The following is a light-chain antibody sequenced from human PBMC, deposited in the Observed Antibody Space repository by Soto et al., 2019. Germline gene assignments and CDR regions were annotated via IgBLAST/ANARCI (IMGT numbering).Light chain of an antibody. CDR2: SNN. CDR3: AAWDDSLSGLYV. J-gene: IGLJ1*01. CDR1: SSNIGGNY. V-gene: IGLV1-47*02. Sequence: QSVLTQPPSVSAAPGQKVTISCSGSSSNIGGNYVYWYQQLPGTAPKLLIYSNNQRPSGVPDRFSGSKSGTSASLAISGLRSEDEADYYCAAWDDSLSGLYVFGTGTKGTVL.